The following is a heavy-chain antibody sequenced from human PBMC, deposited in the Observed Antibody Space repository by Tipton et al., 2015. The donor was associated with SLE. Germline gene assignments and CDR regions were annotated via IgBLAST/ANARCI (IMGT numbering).Heavy chain of an antibody. CDR3: ARATPQYGSGSYWKAVFDY. J-gene: IGHJ4*02. CDR1: GFTFSSYA. D-gene: IGHD3-10*01. V-gene: IGHV3-30-3*01. CDR2: ISYDGSNK. Sequence: SLRLSCAASGFTFSSYAMHWVRQAPGKGLEWVAVISYDGSNKYYADSVKGRFTISRDNSKNTLYLQMNSLRAEDTAVYYCARATPQYGSGSYWKAVFDYWGQGTLVTVSS.